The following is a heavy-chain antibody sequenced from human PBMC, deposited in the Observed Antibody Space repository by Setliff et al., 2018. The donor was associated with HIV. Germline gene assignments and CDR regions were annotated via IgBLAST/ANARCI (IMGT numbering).Heavy chain of an antibody. CDR2: ISPDGSAT. V-gene: IGHV3-7*01. D-gene: IGHD3-22*01. J-gene: IGHJ3*02. Sequence: GGSLRLSCAASGFTFSSALMGWVRQAPAKGLEWVANISPDGSATYYVDSVKGRFTISRDNPKNSVYLQMSGLRVEDTAVYYCARDPHYYDSSGYYSMFDIWGQGTVVTVSS. CDR1: GFTFSSAL. CDR3: ARDPHYYDSSGYYSMFDI.